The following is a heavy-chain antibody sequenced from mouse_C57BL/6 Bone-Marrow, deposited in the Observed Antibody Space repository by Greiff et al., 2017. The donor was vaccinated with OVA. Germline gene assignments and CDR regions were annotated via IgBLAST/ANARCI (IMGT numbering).Heavy chain of an antibody. CDR2: IDPEDGET. V-gene: IGHV14-2*01. CDR1: GFNIKDYY. Sequence: VQLQQSGAELVKPGASVKLSCTASGFNIKDYYMPWVKQRTEQGLEWIGRIDPEDGETKYAPKFQGKATITADTSSNTAYVQLSSLTSEDTAVYYCARRNYGPWYFDVWGTGTTVTVSS. D-gene: IGHD1-1*02. J-gene: IGHJ1*03. CDR3: ARRNYGPWYFDV.